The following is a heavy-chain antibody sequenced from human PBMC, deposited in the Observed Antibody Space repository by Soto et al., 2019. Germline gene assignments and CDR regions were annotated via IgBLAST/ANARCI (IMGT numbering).Heavy chain of an antibody. CDR3: ARDRGYCSGGSCYSYDY. D-gene: IGHD2-15*01. V-gene: IGHV1-69*04. CDR1: GGTFSSYT. Sequence: SVKVSCKASGGTFSSYTISWVRQAPGQGLEWMGRIIPILGIANYAQKFQGRVTITADKSTSTAYMELSSLRSEDTAVYYCARDRGYCSGGSCYSYDYWGQGTLVTVSS. CDR2: IIPILGIA. J-gene: IGHJ4*02.